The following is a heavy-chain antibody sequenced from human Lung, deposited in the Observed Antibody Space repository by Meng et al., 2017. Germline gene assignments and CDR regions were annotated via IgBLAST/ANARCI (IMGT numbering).Heavy chain of an antibody. V-gene: IGHV3-15*01. D-gene: IGHD6-13*01. CDR2: IKSNSDGGTT. Sequence: EVHLVGAGGGLVKPGGSLRLSCVASGFSFTDAWMSWVRQAPGKGLEWVGRIKSNSDGGTTDYAAPVKGRFTISRDDSKNTLYLQMNSLITEDTAVYFCATGAAAADHWGQGTLVTVSS. CDR1: GFSFTDAW. CDR3: ATGAAAADH. J-gene: IGHJ4*02.